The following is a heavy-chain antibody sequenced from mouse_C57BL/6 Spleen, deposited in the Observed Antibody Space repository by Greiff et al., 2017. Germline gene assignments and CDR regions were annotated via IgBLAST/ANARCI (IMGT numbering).Heavy chain of an antibody. CDR1: GFAFSSSW. V-gene: IGHV1-82*01. CDR2: IYPGDGDT. Sequence: VQLQQSGPELVKPGASVKISCTASGFAFSSSWMNWVKQRPGKGLEWIGRIYPGDGDTNYNGKFKGKATLTADKSSSTAYMQLSSLTSEDSAVYFCARPYDYDRVFAYWGQGTLVTVSA. D-gene: IGHD2-4*01. J-gene: IGHJ3*01. CDR3: ARPYDYDRVFAY.